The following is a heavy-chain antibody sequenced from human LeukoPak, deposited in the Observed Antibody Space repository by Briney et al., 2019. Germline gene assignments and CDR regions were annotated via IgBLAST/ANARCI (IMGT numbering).Heavy chain of an antibody. V-gene: IGHV3-23*01. CDR3: AKDLAYDSSFDY. D-gene: IGHD3-22*01. CDR1: GFTFSSYW. CDR2: ISGSGGST. J-gene: IGHJ4*02. Sequence: GGSLRLSCAASGFTFSSYWMSWVRQAPGKGLEWVSAISGSGGSTYYADSVKGRFTIYRDNSKNTLYLQMNSLRAEDRAVYYCAKDLAYDSSFDYWGQGTLVTVSS.